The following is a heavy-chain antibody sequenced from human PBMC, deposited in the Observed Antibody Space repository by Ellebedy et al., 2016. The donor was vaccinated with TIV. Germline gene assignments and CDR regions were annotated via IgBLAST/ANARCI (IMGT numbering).Heavy chain of an antibody. CDR2: ISSGSSYI. J-gene: IGHJ3*02. D-gene: IGHD3-10*01. Sequence: PGGSLRLSCAVSGFTFSSYSMNRVRQAPGKGLEWVSFISSGSSYIYYADSVKGLFTISRDNAKNSLYLQINSLRADDTAVYYCARDRLLWFGESHDAFDIWGQGTMVTVSS. V-gene: IGHV3-21*01. CDR1: GFTFSSYS. CDR3: ARDRLLWFGESHDAFDI.